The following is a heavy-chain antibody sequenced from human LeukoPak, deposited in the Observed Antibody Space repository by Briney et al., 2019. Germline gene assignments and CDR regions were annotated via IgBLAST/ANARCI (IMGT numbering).Heavy chain of an antibody. J-gene: IGHJ1*01. CDR3: AAAREPAPSCYYLG. CDR2: ISDNGGGT. CDR1: GFTFSDYA. Sequence: GGSLRLSCTASGFTFSDYAMSWVRQPPGEGLEWVSSISDNGGGTYYADSVKGRFTISRDNSKNTLFLQMNSLRAEDSAVYYCAAAREPAPSCYYLGGGQGTL. V-gene: IGHV3-23*01. D-gene: IGHD3-22*01.